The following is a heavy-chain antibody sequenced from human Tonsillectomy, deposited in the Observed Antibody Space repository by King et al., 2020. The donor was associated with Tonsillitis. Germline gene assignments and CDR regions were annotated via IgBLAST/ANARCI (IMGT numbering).Heavy chain of an antibody. J-gene: IGHJ4*02. CDR1: GFTFSSYG. D-gene: IGHD5-12*01. CDR2: IRFDGSNK. Sequence: VQLVESGGGVVQPGGSLRLSCAASGFTFSSYGIHRVRQAPGKGLEWVAFIRFDGSNKYYADSVKGRFTISRDNSKNTLYLQMNSLRTEDTAVYYCAKDLWSGYDFGYFDYWGQGTLVTVSS. CDR3: AKDLWSGYDFGYFDY. V-gene: IGHV3-30*02.